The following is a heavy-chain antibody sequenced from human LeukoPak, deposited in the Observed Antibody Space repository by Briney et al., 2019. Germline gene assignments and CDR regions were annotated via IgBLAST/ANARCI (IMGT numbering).Heavy chain of an antibody. CDR2: IYYSGST. J-gene: IGHJ4*02. CDR3: ARARGYSYASDY. Sequence: SETLSLTCTVSGGSISSYYWSWIRQPPGKGLEWIGYIYYSGSTNYNPSLKSRVTISVDTSKNQFSLKLTSVTAADTAVYYCARARGYSYASDYWGQGTLVTVSS. D-gene: IGHD5-18*01. CDR1: GGSISSYY. V-gene: IGHV4-59*12.